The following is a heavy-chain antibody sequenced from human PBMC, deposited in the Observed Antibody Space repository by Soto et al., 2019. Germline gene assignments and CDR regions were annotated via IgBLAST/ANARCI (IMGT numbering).Heavy chain of an antibody. V-gene: IGHV3-23*01. D-gene: IGHD2-2*01. CDR2: ISGGSGDST. CDR1: GFTFINYA. Sequence: WGSLRLSCAASGFTFINYAINFFRHSPWKGLEWVSGISGGSGDSTFYADSVKGRFTISRDNSKNTLHLQMNSLRTEDTAVYYCAKNQPSWATRAAFDYWGQGTLVTVSS. J-gene: IGHJ4*02. CDR3: AKNQPSWATRAAFDY.